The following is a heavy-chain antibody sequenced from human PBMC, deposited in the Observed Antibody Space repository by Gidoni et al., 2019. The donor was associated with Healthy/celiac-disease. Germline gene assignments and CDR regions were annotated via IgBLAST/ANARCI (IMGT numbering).Heavy chain of an antibody. CDR2: ISSSGSTI. V-gene: IGHV3-11*01. CDR1: GFTFSDYY. CDR3: ASQGGRDYDILTGYYRNWYFDL. J-gene: IGHJ2*01. Sequence: QVQLVESGGGLVKPGGSLRLSCAASGFTFSDYYMSWIRQAPGKGLEWVSYISSSGSTIYYADSVKGRFTISRDNAKNSLYLQMNSLRAEDTAVYYCASQGGRDYDILTGYYRNWYFDLWGRGTLVTVSS. D-gene: IGHD3-9*01.